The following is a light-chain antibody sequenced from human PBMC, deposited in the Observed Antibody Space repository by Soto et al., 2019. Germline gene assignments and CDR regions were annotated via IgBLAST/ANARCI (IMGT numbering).Light chain of an antibody. V-gene: IGKV1-39*01. CDR2: AAS. CDR1: QSISSY. J-gene: IGKJ2*01. CDR3: QQSSTTLYT. Sequence: DIQMTQSPASLSASVGDRVTITCRTSQSISSYLNWFQQKPGKAPKLLIYAASSLQSGVPSRFSGGGSGTDFTLTITSLQPEDFAFYYCQQSSTTLYTFGQGTNLEIK.